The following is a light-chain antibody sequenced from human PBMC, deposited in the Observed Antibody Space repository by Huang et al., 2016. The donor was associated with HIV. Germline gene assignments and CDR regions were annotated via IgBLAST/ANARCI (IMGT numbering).Light chain of an antibody. V-gene: IGKV1-39*01. CDR3: QQSSSPPPT. CDR1: QSVTKY. Sequence: DIQMTQSPSSLSASVGDRVTITCRATQSVTKYVNWYQQKPGKAPKLLIYGASSLQTGVPSRFSGSGSGTDFTLTISSLQPEDFATYYCQQSSSPPPTFGPGTEVDIK. CDR2: GAS. J-gene: IGKJ3*01.